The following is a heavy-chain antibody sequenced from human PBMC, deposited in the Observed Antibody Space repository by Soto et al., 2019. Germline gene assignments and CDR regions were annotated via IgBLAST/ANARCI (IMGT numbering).Heavy chain of an antibody. J-gene: IGHJ4*02. Sequence: ASVKVSCKASGGTLSSYAISWVRQAPGQGLEWMGGIIPIFGTANYAQKFQGRVTITADESTSTAYMELSSLRSEDTAVYYCAREALYNWNYLYYWGQGTLVTVSS. CDR3: AREALYNWNYLYY. CDR2: IIPIFGTA. V-gene: IGHV1-69*13. D-gene: IGHD1-20*01. CDR1: GGTLSSYA.